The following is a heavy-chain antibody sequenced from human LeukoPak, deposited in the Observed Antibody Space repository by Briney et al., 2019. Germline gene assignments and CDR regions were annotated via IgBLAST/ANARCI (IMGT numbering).Heavy chain of an antibody. D-gene: IGHD3-22*01. Sequence: PSETLSLTCPDTGGSISSYYWSCSRLPQGKGLEWIGYIYYSGSTNYNPSLKSRVTISVDTSKNQFSLKLSSVTAADTAVYYCAREISSGSGPDYWGQGTLVTVSS. CDR2: IYYSGST. V-gene: IGHV4-59*01. CDR1: GGSISSYY. J-gene: IGHJ4*02. CDR3: AREISSGSGPDY.